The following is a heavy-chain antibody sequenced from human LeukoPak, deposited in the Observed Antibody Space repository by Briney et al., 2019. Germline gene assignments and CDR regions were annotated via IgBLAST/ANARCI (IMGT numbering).Heavy chain of an antibody. CDR3: AKEGYVWGSYRYLYYFDY. J-gene: IGHJ4*02. V-gene: IGHV3-48*01. CDR1: GFTFSNYS. CDR2: ISRSSSTI. Sequence: GGSLRLSCAASGFTFSNYSMNWVRQAPGKGLEWVSYISRSSSTIYYADSVKGRFTISRDNAKNSLYLQMNSLRAEDTAVYYCAKEGYVWGSYRYLYYFDYWGQGTLVTVSS. D-gene: IGHD3-16*02.